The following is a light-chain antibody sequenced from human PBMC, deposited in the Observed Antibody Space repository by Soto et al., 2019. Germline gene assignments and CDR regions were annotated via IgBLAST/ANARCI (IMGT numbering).Light chain of an antibody. J-gene: IGKJ5*01. CDR1: QSVSSY. CDR3: HQRNNWPIT. Sequence: EIVLTQSPATLSLSPGERATLSCRASQSVSSYLAWYQQKPGQTPRLLIYDASNRSTGIPARFSGSGSGTDFTLTISSLEPEDFAVYYCHQRNNWPITVGQGTRLEIK. CDR2: DAS. V-gene: IGKV3-11*01.